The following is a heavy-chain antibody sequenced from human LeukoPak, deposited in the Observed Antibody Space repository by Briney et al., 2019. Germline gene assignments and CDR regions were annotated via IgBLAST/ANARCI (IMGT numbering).Heavy chain of an antibody. CDR3: ARDQLPIVVVPAAINNWFDP. J-gene: IGHJ5*02. D-gene: IGHD2-2*01. CDR2: ISSSSSYI. Sequence: GGSLRLSCAASGFTFSSYSMNWVRQAPGKGLEWVSSISSSSSYIYYADSVKGRFTISRDNAKNSLYLQMNSLRAEDTAVYYCARDQLPIVVVPAAINNWFDPWGQGTLVTVSS. CDR1: GFTFSSYS. V-gene: IGHV3-21*01.